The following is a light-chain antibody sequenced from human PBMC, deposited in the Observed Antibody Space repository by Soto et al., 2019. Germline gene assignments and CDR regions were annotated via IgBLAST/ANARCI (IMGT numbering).Light chain of an antibody. CDR1: TSNIGSNA. CDR2: SND. V-gene: IGLV1-44*01. Sequence: QSVLTQPPSASGTPGQRVTFSCSGSTSNIGSNAVNWYQQLPGTAPKLLIYSNDRRPSGVPDRCSGSKSGTSASLAISGLQSEDEADYYCTAWDDSLNGRLFGGGTKLTVL. CDR3: TAWDDSLNGRL. J-gene: IGLJ2*01.